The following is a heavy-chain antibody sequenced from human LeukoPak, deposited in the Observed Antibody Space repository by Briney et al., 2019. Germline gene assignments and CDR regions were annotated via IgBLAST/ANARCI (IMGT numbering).Heavy chain of an antibody. CDR2: ISSSSSYI. CDR3: ARDRSSWYGEVYYFDY. J-gene: IGHJ4*02. CDR1: GFTFSSYS. Sequence: GGSLRLSCAASGFTFSSYSMNWVRQAPGKGLEWVSSISSSSSYIYYADSVKGRFTISRDNAKNSLYLQMNSLRAEDTAVYYCARDRSSWYGEVYYFDYWGQGTLVTVSS. D-gene: IGHD6-13*01. V-gene: IGHV3-21*01.